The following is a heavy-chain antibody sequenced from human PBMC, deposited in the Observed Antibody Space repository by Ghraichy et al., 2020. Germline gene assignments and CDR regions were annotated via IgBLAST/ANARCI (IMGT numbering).Heavy chain of an antibody. J-gene: IGHJ2*01. Sequence: SSVKVSCKASGGTFSSYTISWVRQAPGQGLEWMGRVIPILGATVYAQTFRGRVTMTADTSTTTAYMELSSLRSDDTAVYYCARDRRSGAGTIFELWGRGTLVTVSS. V-gene: IGHV1-69*08. CDR1: GGTFSSYT. CDR2: VIPILGAT. CDR3: ARDRRSGAGTIFEL. D-gene: IGHD1-26*01.